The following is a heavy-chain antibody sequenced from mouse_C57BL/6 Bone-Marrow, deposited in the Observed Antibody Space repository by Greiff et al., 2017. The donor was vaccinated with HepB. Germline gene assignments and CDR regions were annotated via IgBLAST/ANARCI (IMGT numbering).Heavy chain of an antibody. CDR2: INPSNGGT. J-gene: IGHJ3*01. D-gene: IGHD2-4*01. Sequence: VQLQQPGTELVKPGASVKLSCKASGYTFTSYWMHWVKQRPGQGLEWIGNINPSNGGTNYNEKFKSKATLTVDKSSSTAYMQLSSLTSEDSAVYYCARRGYYDYDEEAGWFAYWGQGTLVTVSA. V-gene: IGHV1-53*01. CDR1: GYTFTSYW. CDR3: ARRGYYDYDEEAGWFAY.